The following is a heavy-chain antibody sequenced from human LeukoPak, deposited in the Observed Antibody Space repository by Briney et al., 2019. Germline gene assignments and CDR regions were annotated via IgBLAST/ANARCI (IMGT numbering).Heavy chain of an antibody. D-gene: IGHD3-10*01. CDR2: IGWNSGSI. J-gene: IGHJ4*02. V-gene: IGHV3-9*01. Sequence: GGSLRLSCAAPGFTFDDYAMHWFGKAQGKALGGASGIGWNSGSIGYADSVKGRFTISRDNAKNSLYLQMNSLRAEDTALYYCAKALSLVWFGELCWFDYWGQGTLVTVSS. CDR3: AKALSLVWFGELCWFDY. CDR1: GFTFDDYA.